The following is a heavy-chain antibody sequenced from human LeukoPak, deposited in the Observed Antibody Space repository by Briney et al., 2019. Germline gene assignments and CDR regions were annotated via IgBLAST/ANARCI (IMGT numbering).Heavy chain of an antibody. Sequence: GGSLRLSCEASGFSFSAVPMSWVRHVPGKGLECVSYIIASGGSAYYADSVRGRFTISRDNSKNTLYLQMNSLRAEDTAVYYCAKDLKDVEGDLWFDYWGQGTLVTVSS. CDR1: GFSFSAVP. V-gene: IGHV3-23*01. CDR2: IIASGGSA. J-gene: IGHJ4*02. D-gene: IGHD3/OR15-3a*01. CDR3: AKDLKDVEGDLWFDY.